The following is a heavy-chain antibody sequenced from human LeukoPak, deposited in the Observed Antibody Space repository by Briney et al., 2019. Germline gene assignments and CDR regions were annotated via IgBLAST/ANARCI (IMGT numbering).Heavy chain of an antibody. CDR1: SGSISSSGSY. V-gene: IGHV4-39*01. J-gene: IGHJ5*02. CDR2: IYYSGST. D-gene: IGHD5/OR15-5a*01. CDR3: ARLGQVSCWFDP. Sequence: SETLSLTCTVSSGSISSSGSYWVWIRQPPGKGLEWIGSIYYSGSTYYNSSLKSRVTISVDTSKNQFSLKLNSVTAADTAVYYCARLGQVSCWFDPWGQGTLVTVSS.